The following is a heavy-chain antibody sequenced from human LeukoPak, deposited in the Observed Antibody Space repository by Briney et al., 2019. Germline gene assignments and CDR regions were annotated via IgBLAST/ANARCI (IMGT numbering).Heavy chain of an antibody. J-gene: IGHJ4*02. CDR2: INSDGSST. V-gene: IGHV3-74*01. CDR1: GFIFSSYW. CDR3: ARVPNVFEY. Sequence: GGSLSLSCAASGFIFSSYWMHWVRHAPGKGLVWVSRINSDGSSTDYADSVKGRFTISRDNAKNTLYLQMNSLRAEDTAVYYCARVPNVFEYWGQGTLVTVSS. D-gene: IGHD1-1*01.